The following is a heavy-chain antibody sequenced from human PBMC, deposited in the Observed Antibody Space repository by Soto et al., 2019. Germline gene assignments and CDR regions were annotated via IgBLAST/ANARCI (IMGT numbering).Heavy chain of an antibody. V-gene: IGHV3-33*01. CDR1: RFTFSTYA. CDR2: IGYDGSDK. CDR3: ARDRFIGVGIGGYFDC. J-gene: IGHJ4*02. D-gene: IGHD2-21*01. Sequence: QVQLVESGGGVVQPGRSLRLSCAASRFTFSTYAMHWVRQAPGKGLEWVAVIGYDGSDKYYADSVKGRFTISRDNXKXXLYLQWNSLIAEDTAVYYCARDRFIGVGIGGYFDCWGQGTLVTVSS.